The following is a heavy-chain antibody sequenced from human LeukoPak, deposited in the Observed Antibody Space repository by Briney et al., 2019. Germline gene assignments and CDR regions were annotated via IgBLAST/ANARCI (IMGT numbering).Heavy chain of an antibody. CDR1: GGSISSGGYY. CDR3: ARTRGQQLVYFDY. V-gene: IGHV4-30-2*01. Sequence: SQTLSLTCTVSGGSISSGGYYWSWIRQPPGKGLKWIGYIYHSGSTYYNPSLKSRVTISVDRSKNQFSLKLSSVTAADTAVYYCARTRGQQLVYFDYWGQGTLVTVSS. D-gene: IGHD6-6*01. J-gene: IGHJ4*02. CDR2: IYHSGST.